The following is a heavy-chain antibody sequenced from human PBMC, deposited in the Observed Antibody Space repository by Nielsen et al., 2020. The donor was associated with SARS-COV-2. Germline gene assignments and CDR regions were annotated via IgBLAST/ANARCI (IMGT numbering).Heavy chain of an antibody. Sequence: WIRQPPGKGLEWIGYIYHSGSTYYNPSLKSRVTISVDRSKNQFSLNLNSVTAADTALYYCARTWTAAGLYYFDHWGQGTLVTVSS. V-gene: IGHV4-30-2*01. J-gene: IGHJ4*02. D-gene: IGHD6-13*01. CDR3: ARTWTAAGLYYFDH. CDR2: IYHSGST.